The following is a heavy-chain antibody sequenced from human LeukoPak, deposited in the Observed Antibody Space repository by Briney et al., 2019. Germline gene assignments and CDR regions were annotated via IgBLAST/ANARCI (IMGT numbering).Heavy chain of an antibody. Sequence: PSETLSLTCTVSGGSITSNFGNWLRQPPGKGLEWIGYIYNTMSTSYNPSLKSRATISGDTSKNQFSLKLNSVTAADTAVYYCARAKPNWNPPDYWGQGILVTVSS. CDR1: GGSITSNF. J-gene: IGHJ4*02. CDR2: IYNTMST. CDR3: ARAKPNWNPPDY. V-gene: IGHV4-59*08. D-gene: IGHD1-1*01.